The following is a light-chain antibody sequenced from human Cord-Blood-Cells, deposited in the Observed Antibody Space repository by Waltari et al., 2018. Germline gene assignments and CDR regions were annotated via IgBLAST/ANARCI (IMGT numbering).Light chain of an antibody. Sequence: DIVMTQSPDSLAVSLGERATINCKSSQSVLNSPNNKNYLAWYQQKPGRPPKRLIYWASTRESGVPDRFSGSGSGTDFTLTISSLQAEDVAVYYCQQYYSTPLTFGGGTKVEIK. CDR2: WAS. V-gene: IGKV4-1*01. CDR1: QSVLNSPNNKNY. CDR3: QQYYSTPLT. J-gene: IGKJ4*01.